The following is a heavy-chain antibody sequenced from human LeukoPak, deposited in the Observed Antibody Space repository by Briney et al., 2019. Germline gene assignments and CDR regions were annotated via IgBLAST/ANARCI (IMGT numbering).Heavy chain of an antibody. CDR2: INHSGST. V-gene: IGHV4-34*01. D-gene: IGHD1-1*01. J-gene: IGHJ4*02. CDR1: GGSFSGYY. CDR3: ARDTTYWNDVVDY. Sequence: SETLSLTCAVYGGSFSGYYWSWIRQPPGKGLEWIGEINHSGSTNYNPSLKSRVTISVDTSKNQFSLKLSSVTAADTAVYYCARDTTYWNDVVDYWGQGTLVTVSS.